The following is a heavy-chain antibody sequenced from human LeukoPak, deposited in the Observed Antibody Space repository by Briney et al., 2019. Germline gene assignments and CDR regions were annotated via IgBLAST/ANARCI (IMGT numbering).Heavy chain of an antibody. Sequence: PSETLSLTCAVYGGSFSGYYWSWIRQPPGKGLEWIGEINHSGTTNYNPSLKSRVTISVDTSKNQFSLKMTSVTAADTAVYYCAREGSAVTNFDYWGQGTLATVSS. V-gene: IGHV4-34*01. CDR1: GGSFSGYY. CDR2: INHSGTT. CDR3: AREGSAVTNFDY. J-gene: IGHJ4*02. D-gene: IGHD3-10*01.